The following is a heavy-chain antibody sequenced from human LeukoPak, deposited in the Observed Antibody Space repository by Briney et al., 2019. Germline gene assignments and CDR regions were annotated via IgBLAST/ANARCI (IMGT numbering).Heavy chain of an antibody. D-gene: IGHD1-26*01. CDR1: GGSISSGSYY. J-gene: IGHJ6*03. CDR2: IYTSGST. CDR3: AATLDYYYYMDV. V-gene: IGHV4-61*02. Sequence: SETLSLTCTVSGGSISSGSYYWSWIRQPAGKGLEWIGRIYTSGSTNYNPSLKSRVTISVDTSKNQFSLKLSSVTAADTAVYYCAATLDYYYYMDVWGKGPRSPSP.